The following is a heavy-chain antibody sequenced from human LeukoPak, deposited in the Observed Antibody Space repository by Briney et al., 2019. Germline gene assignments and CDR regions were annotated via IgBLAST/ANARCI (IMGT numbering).Heavy chain of an antibody. Sequence: SVKVSCKASGGTFSSCAISWVRQAPGQGLEWMGGIIPIFGTANYAQKFQGRVTITTDESTSTAYMELSSLRSEDTAVYYCARDQSPELGHWFDPWGQGTLVTVSS. D-gene: IGHD1-26*01. CDR3: ARDQSPELGHWFDP. CDR1: GGTFSSCA. J-gene: IGHJ5*02. CDR2: IIPIFGTA. V-gene: IGHV1-69*05.